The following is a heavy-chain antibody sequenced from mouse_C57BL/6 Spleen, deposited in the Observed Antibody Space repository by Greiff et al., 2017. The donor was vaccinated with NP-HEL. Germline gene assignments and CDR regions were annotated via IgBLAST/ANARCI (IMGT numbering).Heavy chain of an antibody. CDR2: IYPRSGNT. V-gene: IGHV1-81*01. Sequence: QVQLQQSGAELARPGASVKLSCKASGYTFTSYGISWVKQRTGQGLEWIGEIYPRSGNTYYNEKFKGKATLTADKSSSTAYMELRSLTSEDSAVYFCARGLLGAYWGQGTLVTVSA. J-gene: IGHJ3*01. CDR3: ARGLLGAY. D-gene: IGHD2-3*01. CDR1: GYTFTSYG.